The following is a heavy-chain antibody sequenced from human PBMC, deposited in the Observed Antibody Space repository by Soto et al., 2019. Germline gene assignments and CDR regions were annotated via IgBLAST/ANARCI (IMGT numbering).Heavy chain of an antibody. J-gene: IGHJ4*02. D-gene: IGHD6-19*01. V-gene: IGHV4-61*03. CDR3: ARWTAVIPYFDY. Sequence: PSETLSLTSAVSGDCIGSGDYWSWIRQPPGKGLEWIGYIYYSGSTNYNPSLKSRVTISVDTSKNHFSLKLSSVTAADTAVYYCARWTAVIPYFDYSGQGTLVTVSS. CDR2: IYYSGST. CDR1: GDCIGSGDY.